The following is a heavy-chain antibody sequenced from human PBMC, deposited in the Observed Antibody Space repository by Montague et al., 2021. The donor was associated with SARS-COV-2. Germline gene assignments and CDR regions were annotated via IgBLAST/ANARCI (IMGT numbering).Heavy chain of an antibody. J-gene: IGHJ6*02. D-gene: IGHD3-9*01. CDR1: GFTVSSNY. CDR3: ARDRHWTNTYYDILTGYRYYYYGMDV. Sequence: SLRLSCAASGFTVSSNYMSWVRQAPGKGLEWVSVIYSGGSTYYADSVKGRFTISRGNSKNTLYLQMNSLRAEDTAVYYCARDRHWTNTYYDILTGYRYYYYGMDVWGQETTVTVSS. CDR2: IYSGGST. V-gene: IGHV3-66*01.